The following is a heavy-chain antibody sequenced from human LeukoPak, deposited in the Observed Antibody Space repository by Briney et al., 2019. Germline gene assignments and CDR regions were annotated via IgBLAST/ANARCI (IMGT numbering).Heavy chain of an antibody. D-gene: IGHD6-13*01. Sequence: ASVKVSCKASGYTFTGYYMHGVRQAPGQGLEWMGWINPNRGGTNYAQKFEGRVTMTRDTSISTAYMELSRLRSDDTAVYYCARDRSVAAPQDWFDPWGQGTLVTVSS. CDR2: INPNRGGT. V-gene: IGHV1-2*02. J-gene: IGHJ5*02. CDR3: ARDRSVAAPQDWFDP. CDR1: GYTFTGYY.